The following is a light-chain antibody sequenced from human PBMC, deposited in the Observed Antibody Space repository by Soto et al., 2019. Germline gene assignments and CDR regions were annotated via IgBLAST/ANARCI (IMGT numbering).Light chain of an antibody. J-gene: IGKJ1*01. CDR2: GAS. CDR1: QSFNSIY. V-gene: IGKV3-20*01. CDR3: QHYGSSWT. Sequence: EIVFTQSPCTLSLSPGERATLSCRASQSFNSIYLAWYQQKPGQAPRLLIYGASNRATGIPDRFSGSGSGTDFTLTISRLEPEDFAVYYCQHYGSSWTFGQGTKVDIK.